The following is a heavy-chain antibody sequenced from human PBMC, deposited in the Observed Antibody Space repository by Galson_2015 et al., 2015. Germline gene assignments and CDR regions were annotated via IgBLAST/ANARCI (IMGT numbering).Heavy chain of an antibody. CDR2: TYYRSKWYN. J-gene: IGHJ4*02. CDR3: ASFRLPGSPQFWSGFDY. Sequence: CAISGDSVSSNSAAWNWIRQSPSRGLEWLGRTYYRSKWYNDYAVSVRSRITINPDTSKNQFSLQLNSVTPEDTAVYYCASFRLPGSPQFWSGFDYWGQGTLVTVSS. D-gene: IGHD3-3*01. V-gene: IGHV6-1*01. CDR1: GDSVSSNSAA.